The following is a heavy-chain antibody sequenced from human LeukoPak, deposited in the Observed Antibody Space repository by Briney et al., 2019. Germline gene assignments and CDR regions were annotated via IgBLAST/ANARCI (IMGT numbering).Heavy chain of an antibody. D-gene: IGHD3-3*01. Sequence: GGSLRLSCAASGFTFSSYWMHWVRQAPGKGLVWVSRINSDGSTTNYADSVEGRFTISRDNAKNTLYLRMNSLRAEDTAVYYCVWMSPPVGWGQGTLVTVSS. V-gene: IGHV3-74*01. CDR2: INSDGSTT. CDR1: GFTFSSYW. J-gene: IGHJ4*02. CDR3: VWMSPPVG.